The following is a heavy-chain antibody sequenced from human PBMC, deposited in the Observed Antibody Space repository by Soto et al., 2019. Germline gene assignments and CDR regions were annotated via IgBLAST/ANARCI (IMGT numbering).Heavy chain of an antibody. V-gene: IGHV3-9*01. J-gene: IGHJ6*02. CDR1: GFTFDDYA. CDR3: AQSGVQLGSSRSYYYYGMDV. Sequence: EVQLVESGGGLVQPGRSLRLSCAASGFTFDDYAMHWVRQAPGKGLEWVSGISWNSGSIGYADSVKGRFTISRDNAKNSLYRQMSSLRAEDTALYYCAQSGVQLGSSRSYYYYGMDVWGQGTTVTVSS. CDR2: ISWNSGSI. D-gene: IGHD1-26*01.